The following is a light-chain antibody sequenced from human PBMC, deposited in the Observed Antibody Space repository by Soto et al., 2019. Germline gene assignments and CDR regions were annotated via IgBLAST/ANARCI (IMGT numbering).Light chain of an antibody. V-gene: IGLV1-47*02. CDR3: AAWDESLSGWV. CDR1: TSSIGRNY. J-gene: IGLJ3*02. Sequence: QSVLTQPPSASGTPGQRVTISCSGGTSSIGRNYVYWYQQLPGTAPKLVIHTATQRPSGVPDRFSGSKSGTSASLAISGLQSEDEADYYCAAWDESLSGWVFGGGTKVTVL. CDR2: TAT.